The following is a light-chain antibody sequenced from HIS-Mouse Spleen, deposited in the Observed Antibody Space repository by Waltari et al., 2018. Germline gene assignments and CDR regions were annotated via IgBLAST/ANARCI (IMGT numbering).Light chain of an antibody. CDR3: SSYTSSSTYV. V-gene: IGLV2-14*01. CDR1: SSDVGGYNY. Sequence: QSALTQPASVSGSPGQSITISCTGTSSDVGGYNYVSWYQQHPGKAPKPMISEISNRPSGVSNRFSGSKSGNTASLTISGLQAEDEADYYCSSYTSSSTYVFGTVTKVTVL. CDR2: EIS. J-gene: IGLJ1*01.